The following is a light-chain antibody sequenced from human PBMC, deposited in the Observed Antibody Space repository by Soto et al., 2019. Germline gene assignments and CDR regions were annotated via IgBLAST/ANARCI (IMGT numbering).Light chain of an antibody. Sequence: EIVMTQSPATLSVSPGERATLSCRASQSVSSNLAWYQQKPGQAPRPLIYGASTRATGIPARFSGSGSGTEFTIIISRLQAEDLAVYCCQRYNTWGKFGQGTKVDIK. J-gene: IGKJ1*01. CDR2: GAS. CDR1: QSVSSN. V-gene: IGKV3-15*01. CDR3: QRYNTWGK.